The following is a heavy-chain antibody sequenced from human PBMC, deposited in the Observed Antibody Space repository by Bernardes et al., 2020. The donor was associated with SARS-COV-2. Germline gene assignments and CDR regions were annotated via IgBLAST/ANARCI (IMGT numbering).Heavy chain of an antibody. Sequence: ASVKVSCKTSGYTFTAYDISWVRQATGQGLEWMGWMSPNSGNTGYAQKFQGRVTMTRDTSRSTAYMELTSLTSDDTAIYFCAIMMVGPTNYYFYYGMDVWGQGTTVTVSS. V-gene: IGHV1-8*01. J-gene: IGHJ6*02. CDR2: MSPNSGNT. CDR3: AIMMVGPTNYYFYYGMDV. D-gene: IGHD1-26*01. CDR1: GYTFTAYD.